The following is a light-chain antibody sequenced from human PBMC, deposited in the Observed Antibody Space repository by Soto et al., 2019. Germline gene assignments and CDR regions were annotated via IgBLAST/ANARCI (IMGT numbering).Light chain of an antibody. CDR3: GTCDRSLSTWV. V-gene: IGLV1-51*02. CDR1: SSNIGNNY. Sequence: QSVLTQPPSVSAAPGQKVTISCSGSSSNIGNNYVSWYQQLPGTAPRLLMYENNKRPSGIPDRFSGSKSGTSGTLGITGLQTGDEADYYCGTCDRSLSTWVFGGGTKLTVL. J-gene: IGLJ3*02. CDR2: ENN.